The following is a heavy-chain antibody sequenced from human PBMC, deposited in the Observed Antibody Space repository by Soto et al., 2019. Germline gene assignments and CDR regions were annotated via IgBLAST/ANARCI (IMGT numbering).Heavy chain of an antibody. D-gene: IGHD4-17*01. CDR3: AWTLNGDYAYYYYMDV. CDR1: GYTFTRYG. V-gene: IGHV1-18*01. CDR2: ISAYNGNT. Sequence: ASVTVSCQASGYTFTRYGISWVRQAPGQGLEWMGWISAYNGNTNYAQKLQGRVTMTTDTSTSTAYMELRSLRSDDTAVYYCAWTLNGDYAYYYYMDVWGKGTTVTVSS. J-gene: IGHJ6*03.